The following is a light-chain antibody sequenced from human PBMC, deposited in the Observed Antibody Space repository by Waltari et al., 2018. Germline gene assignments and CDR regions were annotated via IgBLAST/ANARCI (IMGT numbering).Light chain of an antibody. J-gene: IGLJ2*01. Sequence: QPALTQPASVSGSPGQSITISCTGSSSDVGGYDSLSWYQDRPGQAPKVIIYDVSNRPSGFSDRFSGSKSGNTASLAISGLQADDEADYYCYSHSFNSIVLFGGGTKMTVL. CDR2: DVS. CDR3: YSHSFNSIVL. V-gene: IGLV2-14*03. CDR1: SSDVGGYDS.